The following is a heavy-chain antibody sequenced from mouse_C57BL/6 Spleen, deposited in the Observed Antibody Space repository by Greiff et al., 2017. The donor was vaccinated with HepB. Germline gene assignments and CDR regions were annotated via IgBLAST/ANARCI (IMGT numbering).Heavy chain of an antibody. Sequence: QVQLQQPGAELVRPGSSVKLSCKASGYTFTSYWMHWVKQRPIQGLEWIGNIDPSDSETHYNQKFKDKATLTVDKSSSTAYMQLSSLTSEDSAVYYCARGNWDVYAMDYWGQGTSVTVSS. CDR1: GYTFTSYW. D-gene: IGHD4-1*01. CDR3: ARGNWDVYAMDY. J-gene: IGHJ4*01. CDR2: IDPSDSET. V-gene: IGHV1-52*01.